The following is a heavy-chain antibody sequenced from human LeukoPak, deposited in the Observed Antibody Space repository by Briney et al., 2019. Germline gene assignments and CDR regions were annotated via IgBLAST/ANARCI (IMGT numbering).Heavy chain of an antibody. D-gene: IGHD6-19*01. CDR1: GFTFSNYG. CDR2: IWYDGSNK. CDR3: AKDASGPYSSLFDP. Sequence: GGSLRLSCAASGFTFSNYGMHWVRQAPGKGLEWVAVIWYDGSNKYYADSVKGRFTISRDNSKSTLYLQMNSLRAEDTAVYYCAKDASGPYSSLFDPWGQGTLVIVSS. V-gene: IGHV3-33*06. J-gene: IGHJ5*02.